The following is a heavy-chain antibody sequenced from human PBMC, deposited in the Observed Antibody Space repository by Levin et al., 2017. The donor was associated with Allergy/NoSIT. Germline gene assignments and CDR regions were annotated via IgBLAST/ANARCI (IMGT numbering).Heavy chain of an antibody. CDR2: INHSGST. CDR3: ARRRFLEWLLKSWDWFDP. V-gene: IGHV4-34*01. CDR1: GGSFSGYY. D-gene: IGHD3-3*01. J-gene: IGHJ5*02. Sequence: SETLSLTCAVYGGSFSGYYWSWIRQPPGKGLEWIGEINHSGSTNYNPSLKSRVTISVDTSKNQFSLKLSSVTAADTAVYYCARRRFLEWLLKSWDWFDPWGQGTLVTVSS.